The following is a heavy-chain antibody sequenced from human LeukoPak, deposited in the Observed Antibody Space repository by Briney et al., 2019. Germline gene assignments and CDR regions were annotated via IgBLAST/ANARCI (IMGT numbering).Heavy chain of an antibody. V-gene: IGHV4-59*01. CDR3: ARAEVVYCSGGSCYWFDP. Sequence: SETLSLTCTVSGVSISSYYWSWIRQPPGKGLEWIGYIYYSGSTNYNPSLKSRVTISVDTSKNQFSLKLSSVTAADTAVYYCARAEVVYCSGGSCYWFDPWGQGTLVTVSS. D-gene: IGHD2-15*01. J-gene: IGHJ5*02. CDR2: IYYSGST. CDR1: GVSISSYY.